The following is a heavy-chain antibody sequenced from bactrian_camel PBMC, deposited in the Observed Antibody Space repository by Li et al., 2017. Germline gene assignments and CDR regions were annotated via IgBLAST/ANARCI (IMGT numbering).Heavy chain of an antibody. D-gene: IGHD4*01. Sequence: VQLVESGGGSVQARGSLRLSCVATRNTIGWQSDCMAWFRQAPGKAREGVATISPGGGITWYADSVRGRFTVSRDNARKTVYLQMDSLKPEDTAMYYCVADLPPRVCSSDPLVHRQYNYWGQGTQVTVS. CDR3: VADLPPRVCSSDPLVHRQYNY. J-gene: IGHJ4*01. CDR2: ISPGGGIT. CDR1: RNTIGWQSDC. V-gene: IGHV3S1*01.